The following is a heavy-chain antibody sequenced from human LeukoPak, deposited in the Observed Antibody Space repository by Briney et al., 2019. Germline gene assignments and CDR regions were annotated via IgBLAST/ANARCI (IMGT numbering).Heavy chain of an antibody. CDR1: GGSISSGSYY. V-gene: IGHV4-61*01. CDR2: IYYSGST. J-gene: IGHJ4*02. CDR3: ARFSPRAMGNYLDF. Sequence: PSQTLSLTCTVSGGSISSGSYYWSWIRQPPGKGLEWIGYIYYSGSTNYNPSLKSRVTISVDTSKNQFSLKLSSVTAADTAVYYCARFSPRAMGNYLDFWGQGTLVTVSS. D-gene: IGHD7-27*01.